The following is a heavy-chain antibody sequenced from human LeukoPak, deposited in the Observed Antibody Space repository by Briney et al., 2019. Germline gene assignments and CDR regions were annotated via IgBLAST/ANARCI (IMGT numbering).Heavy chain of an antibody. D-gene: IGHD6-19*01. Sequence: GGSLRLSCAASGFTFDDYAMHWVRQAPGKGLERVSSISWDSGTIGFADSVKGRFTISRDNAKNSLYLQMNSLRPEDTAFYYCAKDRGRAYSSGCFDYWGQGTLVTVSS. CDR1: GFTFDDYA. CDR3: AKDRGRAYSSGCFDY. CDR2: ISWDSGTI. V-gene: IGHV3-9*01. J-gene: IGHJ4*02.